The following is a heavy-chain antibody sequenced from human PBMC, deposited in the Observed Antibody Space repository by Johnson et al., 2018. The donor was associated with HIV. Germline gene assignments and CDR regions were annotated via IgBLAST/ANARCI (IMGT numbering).Heavy chain of an antibody. V-gene: IGHV3-48*04. J-gene: IGHJ3*02. CDR2: ISSSGSTI. CDR1: GFTFSSYW. D-gene: IGHD1-14*01. CDR3: ARDQGYPEPAFDI. Sequence: VQLVESGGDLVQPGGSLRLSCAASGFTFSSYWMRWVRQAPGKGLEWVSYISSSGSTIYYADSVTGRFTISRDNAKNSLYLQMNSLRAEDTAVYYCARDQGYPEPAFDIWGQGTMVTVSS.